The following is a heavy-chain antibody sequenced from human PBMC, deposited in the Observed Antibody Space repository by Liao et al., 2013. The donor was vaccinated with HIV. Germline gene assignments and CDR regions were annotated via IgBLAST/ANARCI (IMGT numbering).Heavy chain of an antibody. J-gene: IGHJ4*02. CDR1: GGSISGYS. Sequence: QVQLQESGPGLVKPSETLTLTCTVSGGSISGYSWSWIRQPAGKGLAWIGRMYSSGSTNYSPSLKSRVTLSVDTSKNQFSLKLTSVTAADTALYYCARVMKTCSGFDCHHGGINYWGEGTLVTVSS. D-gene: IGHD2-15*01. CDR2: MYSSGST. CDR3: ARVMKTCSGFDCHHGGINY. V-gene: IGHV4-4*07.